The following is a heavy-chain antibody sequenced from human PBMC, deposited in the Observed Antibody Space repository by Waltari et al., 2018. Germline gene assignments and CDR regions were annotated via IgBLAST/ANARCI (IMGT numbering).Heavy chain of an antibody. CDR2: IYYSGGT. CDR3: ASNPISDQNAFDI. Sequence: QLQLQESGPGLVKPSETLSLTCTVSGGSIRSSSYYWGWIRQPPGKGLEWIGSIYYSGGTYYNPSLKSRVTISVDTSKNQFSLKLSSVTAADTAVYYCASNPISDQNAFDIWGQGTMVTVSS. V-gene: IGHV4-39*01. CDR1: GGSIRSSSYY. D-gene: IGHD5-12*01. J-gene: IGHJ3*02.